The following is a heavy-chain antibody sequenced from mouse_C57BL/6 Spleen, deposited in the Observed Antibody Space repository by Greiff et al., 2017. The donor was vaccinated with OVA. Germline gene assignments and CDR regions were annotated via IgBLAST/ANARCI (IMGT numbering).Heavy chain of an antibody. V-gene: IGHV14-2*01. D-gene: IGHD4-1*01. CDR1: GFNIKDYY. CDR2: IDPEDGDT. Sequence: VQLQQSGAELVKPGASVKLSCTASGFNIKDYYMHWVKQRPEQGLEWIGWIDPEDGDTKYASKFQGKATITADTSSNTAYLQSSRLADEDADCYYCARWGTGAGFDDRGPGTTLTVSS. CDR3: ARWGTGAGFDD. J-gene: IGHJ2*01.